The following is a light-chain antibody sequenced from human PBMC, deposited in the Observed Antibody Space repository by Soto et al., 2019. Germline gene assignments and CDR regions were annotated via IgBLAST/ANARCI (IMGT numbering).Light chain of an antibody. CDR1: DIGSKR. CDR3: QVWEGASDRPV. V-gene: IGLV3-21*01. Sequence: SYVLTQPPSVSVAPGETARITCGGNDIGSKRVHWYQQRPGQAPVVVISYDSARPSGIPERFSGSNSGSSATLTSSGVEAGDEADYFCQVWEGASDRPVFGGGTKLTVL. CDR2: YDS. J-gene: IGLJ2*01.